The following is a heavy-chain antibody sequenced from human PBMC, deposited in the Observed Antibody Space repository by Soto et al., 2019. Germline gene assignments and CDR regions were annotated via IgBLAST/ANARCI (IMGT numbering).Heavy chain of an antibody. V-gene: IGHV3-23*01. Sequence: EVQLLESGGGFVQPGGSLRLSCAGSGFTLKNYAMSWVRQAPGKGLEWVSGISGSGGSTYYTDSVKGRFTISRDNAKNSLYLQMNSLRAEDTAVYYCASIAAAGSYWYFDLWGRGTLVTVSS. J-gene: IGHJ2*01. CDR3: ASIAAAGSYWYFDL. CDR1: GFTLKNYA. CDR2: ISGSGGST. D-gene: IGHD6-13*01.